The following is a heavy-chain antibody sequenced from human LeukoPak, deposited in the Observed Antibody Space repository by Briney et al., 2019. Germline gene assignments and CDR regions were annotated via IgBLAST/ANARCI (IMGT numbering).Heavy chain of an antibody. Sequence: GGALRLSCAASGFTFNNYQMNWVRQAPGKGLECISYISSSGRTIYYADSLKGRFTVSRDNAKNSLYLRMNNLRAEDTAVYYCARGEYYFDYWGQGTLVTVSS. CDR1: GFTFNNYQ. CDR2: ISSSGRTI. J-gene: IGHJ4*02. V-gene: IGHV3-48*03. CDR3: ARGEYYFDY.